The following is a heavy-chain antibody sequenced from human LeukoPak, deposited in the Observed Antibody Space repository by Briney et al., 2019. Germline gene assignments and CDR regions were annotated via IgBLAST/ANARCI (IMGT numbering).Heavy chain of an antibody. CDR1: GFTFSSYA. V-gene: IGHV3-23*01. Sequence: GGSLGLSCAASGFTFSSYAMSWVRQAPGKGLEWVSAISGSGGSTYYADSVKGRFTISRDNSKNTLYLQMNSLRAEDTAVYYCAKTPYDYVWGSYSYENYFDYWGQGTLVTVSS. CDR2: ISGSGGST. J-gene: IGHJ4*02. CDR3: AKTPYDYVWGSYSYENYFDY. D-gene: IGHD3-16*01.